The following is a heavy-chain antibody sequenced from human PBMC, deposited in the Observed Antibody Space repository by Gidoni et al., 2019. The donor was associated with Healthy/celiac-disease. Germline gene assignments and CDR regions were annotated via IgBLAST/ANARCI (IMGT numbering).Heavy chain of an antibody. CDR3: ARDSGDIGRYGDYEADHNWFDP. J-gene: IGHJ5*02. CDR1: GSPFTSYA. Sequence: QVQLVQSGAEVKKPGASVTVSCQASGSPFTSYAMHLVRQAPGQRLEWLGWINAGNGNTKYSQTFQGRVTITRDTSASTAYMELSSLRSDDTAVYYCARDSGDIGRYGDYEADHNWFDPWGQGTLVTVSS. CDR2: INAGNGNT. V-gene: IGHV1-3*01. D-gene: IGHD4-17*01.